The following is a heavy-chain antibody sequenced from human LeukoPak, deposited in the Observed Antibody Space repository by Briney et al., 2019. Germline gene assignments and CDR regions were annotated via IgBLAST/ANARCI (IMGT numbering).Heavy chain of an antibody. CDR3: AKGDGGGDCYSCYYYYYMDV. V-gene: IGHV3-30*02. CDR2: IRYDGSNK. D-gene: IGHD2-21*02. CDR1: GFTFSSYG. J-gene: IGHJ6*03. Sequence: PGGSLRLSCAASGFTFSSYGMHWVRQAPGKGLEWVAFIRYDGSNKYYADSVKGRFTISRDNSKSTLYLQMNSLRAVDTAVYYCAKGDGGGDCYSCYYYYYMDVWGKGTTVTISS.